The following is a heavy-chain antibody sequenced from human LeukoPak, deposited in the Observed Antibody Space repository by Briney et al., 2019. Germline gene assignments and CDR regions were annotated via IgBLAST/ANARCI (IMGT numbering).Heavy chain of an antibody. CDR1: GFTFSSYW. J-gene: IGHJ4*02. CDR3: ARVPSGMATTFDY. D-gene: IGHD5-24*01. Sequence: GGSLRLSCAASGFTFSSYWMSWVRQAPGKGLEWVANIKQDGSNKYYVDSVKGRFTISGDNTKNSLYLQMNRLRAEDTDVYYCARVPSGMATTFDYWGQGNLVTVSS. CDR2: IKQDGSNK. V-gene: IGHV3-7*05.